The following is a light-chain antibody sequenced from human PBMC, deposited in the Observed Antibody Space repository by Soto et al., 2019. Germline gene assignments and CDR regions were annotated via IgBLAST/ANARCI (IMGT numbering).Light chain of an antibody. CDR2: DVT. Sequence: QSALTQAASASGSLGQSITISCTGTSSDVGGYNYVSWYQQHPGNAPKLMIYDVTNRPSGVSNRFSGSKSGNTASLTISGLQPEDEADYYCSSYTSTSTRVFGGGTQLTVL. V-gene: IGLV2-14*03. J-gene: IGLJ7*01. CDR1: SSDVGGYNY. CDR3: SSYTSTSTRV.